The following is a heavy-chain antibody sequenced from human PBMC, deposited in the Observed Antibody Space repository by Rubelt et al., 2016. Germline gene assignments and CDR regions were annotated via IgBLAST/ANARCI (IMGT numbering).Heavy chain of an antibody. V-gene: IGHV3-9*01. CDR2: ISHHGGVI. J-gene: IGHJ6*02. Sequence: EVQLVGSGGGLVQPGRSLTLSCAASGFPFGDFAMHWVRQVPGKGLEWVSGISHHGGVIVYADSVKGRFTISRDNAKNTLYLQMSSRRADDTALYYCAKDKPKDCYGTACRYGMDVWGQGTTVTVSS. CDR3: AKDKPKDCYGTACRYGMDV. CDR1: GFPFGDFA. D-gene: IGHD2-21*02.